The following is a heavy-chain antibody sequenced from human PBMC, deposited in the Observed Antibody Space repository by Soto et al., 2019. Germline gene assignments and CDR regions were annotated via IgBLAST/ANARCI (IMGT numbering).Heavy chain of an antibody. V-gene: IGHV1-69*13. Sequence: GASVKVSCKASGGTFSSYAISWVRQAPGQGLEWMGGIIPIFGTANYAQKFQGRVTITADESTSTAYMELSSLRSEDTAVYYCARDPGGAAAGTPFFWFDPWGQGTLVTVSS. CDR1: GGTFSSYA. CDR2: IIPIFGTA. CDR3: ARDPGGAAAGTPFFWFDP. D-gene: IGHD6-13*01. J-gene: IGHJ5*02.